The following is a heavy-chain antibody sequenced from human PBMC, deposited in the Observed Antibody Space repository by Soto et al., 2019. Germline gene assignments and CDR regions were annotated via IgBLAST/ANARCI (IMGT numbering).Heavy chain of an antibody. V-gene: IGHV3-9*01. CDR1: GFTFDDYA. CDR3: AKDVGGGDYESLFDY. CDR2: ISWNSGSI. D-gene: IGHD4-17*01. Sequence: GGSLRLSCAASGFTFDDYAMHWVRQAPGKGLEWVSGISWNSGSIGYADSVKGRFTISRDNAKNSLYLQMNSLRAEDTALYYCAKDVGGGDYESLFDYWGQGTLVTVSS. J-gene: IGHJ4*02.